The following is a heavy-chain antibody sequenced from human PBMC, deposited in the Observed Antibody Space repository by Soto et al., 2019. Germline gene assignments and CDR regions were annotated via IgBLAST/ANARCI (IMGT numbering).Heavy chain of an antibody. D-gene: IGHD2-15*01. Sequence: QLQLQESGPGLVKPSETLSLICTVSGCSISSSTYYWGWIRQPPGKGLEWIGNIYYSGSTYYNPSLTSRVTISVDTSKNQFSLKLSSVPAADTAMYFCARHARGSCYSWGQGTLVTVSS. J-gene: IGHJ4*02. CDR3: ARHARGSCYS. CDR2: IYYSGST. V-gene: IGHV4-39*01. CDR1: GCSISSSTYY.